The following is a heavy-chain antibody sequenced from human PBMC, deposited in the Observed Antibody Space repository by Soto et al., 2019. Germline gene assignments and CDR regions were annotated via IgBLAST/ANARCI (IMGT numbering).Heavy chain of an antibody. Sequence: SETLSLTCAVYGGSFSGYYWSWIRQPPGKGLEWIGEINHSGSTNYNPSLKSRVTISVDTSKNQFSLKLSSMTAADTAVYYCARDMVRGLPYYYYYYMDVWGKGTTVTVSS. CDR1: GGSFSGYY. V-gene: IGHV4-34*01. D-gene: IGHD3-10*01. J-gene: IGHJ6*03. CDR2: INHSGST. CDR3: ARDMVRGLPYYYYYYMDV.